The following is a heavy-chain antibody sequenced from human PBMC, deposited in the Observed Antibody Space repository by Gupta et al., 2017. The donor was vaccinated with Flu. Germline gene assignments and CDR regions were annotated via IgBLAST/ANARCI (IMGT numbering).Heavy chain of an antibody. CDR2: IYHSGST. CDR3: ARVPSYVDKAFDY. V-gene: IGHV4-4*02. Sequence: GKGLEWIGEIYHSGSTNYNPSLKSRLTISVDKSRNQFSLRLTSVTAADTAVYYCARVPSYVDKAFDYWGQGTLVTVSS. J-gene: IGHJ4*02. D-gene: IGHD2-8*01.